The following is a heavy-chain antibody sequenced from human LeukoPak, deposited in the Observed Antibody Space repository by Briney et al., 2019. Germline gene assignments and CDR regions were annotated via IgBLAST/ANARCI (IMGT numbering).Heavy chain of an antibody. CDR2: IFDGGGT. V-gene: IGHV3-53*01. CDR3: ARDSSGPAF. CDR1: GFTFSSYW. J-gene: IGHJ4*02. Sequence: GGSLRLSCAASGFTFSSYWMNWVRQAPGKGLEWVSVIFDGGGTFYSDSVKGRFTVSRDYSKNTLYLQMNSLRADDTAVYYCARDSSGPAFWGQGTLVTVSS. D-gene: IGHD3-22*01.